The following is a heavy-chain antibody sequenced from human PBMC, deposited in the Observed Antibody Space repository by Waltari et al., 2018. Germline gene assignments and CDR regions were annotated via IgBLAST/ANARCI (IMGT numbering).Heavy chain of an antibody. CDR3: AKGLSYSSWKGGDY. Sequence: EVQLVESGGGLVKPGGSLRLSCAASGFTFSIYALTWVRQAPGKGLEWVSTVNGGGDYTYYADSVKGRFTISRDNSKHTLYLQMNSLRADDTAVYYCAKGLSYSSWKGGDYWGQGSLVTVSS. V-gene: IGHV3-23*04. CDR2: VNGGGDYT. CDR1: GFTFSIYA. J-gene: IGHJ4*02. D-gene: IGHD6-13*01.